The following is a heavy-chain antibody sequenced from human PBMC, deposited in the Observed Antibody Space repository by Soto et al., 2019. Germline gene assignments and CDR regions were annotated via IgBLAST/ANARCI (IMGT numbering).Heavy chain of an antibody. Sequence: ASVKVSCKASGGTFSSYAISWVRQAPGQGLEWMGGIIPIFGTANYAQKFQGRVTITADESTSTAYMELSSLRSEDTAVYYCAREVGATPHGAFDIWGQGTMVTVSS. V-gene: IGHV1-69*13. CDR3: AREVGATPHGAFDI. J-gene: IGHJ3*02. CDR1: GGTFSSYA. D-gene: IGHD1-26*01. CDR2: IIPIFGTA.